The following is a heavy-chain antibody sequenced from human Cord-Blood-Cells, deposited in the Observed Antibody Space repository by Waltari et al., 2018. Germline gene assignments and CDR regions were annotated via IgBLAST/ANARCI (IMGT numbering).Heavy chain of an antibody. CDR2: ISSSSSYI. CDR3: ARDLHSSSSGGNY. J-gene: IGHJ4*02. CDR1: GFTFSSYS. V-gene: IGHV3-21*01. Sequence: EVQLVESGGGLVKPGGSLRLYCAASGFTFSSYSMNWVRQAPGKGLEWVSSISSSSSYIYYADSVKGRFTISRDNAKNSLYLQMNSLRAEDTAVYYCARDLHSSSSGGNYWGQGTLVTVSS. D-gene: IGHD6-6*01.